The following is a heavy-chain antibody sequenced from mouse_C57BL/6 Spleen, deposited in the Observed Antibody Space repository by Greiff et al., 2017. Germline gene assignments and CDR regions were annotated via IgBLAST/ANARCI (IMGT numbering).Heavy chain of an antibody. CDR1: GYTFTSYW. V-gene: IGHV1-50*01. CDR3: AYYEAY. CDR2: IDPSDSYT. J-gene: IGHJ3*01. Sequence: VQLQQPGAELVKPGASVKLSCKASGYTFTSYWMQWVKQRPGQGLEWIGEIDPSDSYTNYNQKFKGKATLTVDTSSSTAYMQLSSLTSEDSAVYYCAYYEAYWGQGTLVTVSA. D-gene: IGHD1-1*02.